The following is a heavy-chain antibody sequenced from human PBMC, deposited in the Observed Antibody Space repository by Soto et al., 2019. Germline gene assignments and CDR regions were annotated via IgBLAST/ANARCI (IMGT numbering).Heavy chain of an antibody. Sequence: GGSLRLSCAASGFTFSSYAMSWVRQAPGKGLEWVSAISGSGGSTYYADSMKGRFTISRDNSKNTLYLQMNSLRAEDTAVYSGARSPPYRNHPLVDYWGQGTLVTVSS. CDR1: GFTFSSYA. CDR2: ISGSGGST. CDR3: ARSPPYRNHPLVDY. J-gene: IGHJ4*02. V-gene: IGHV3-23*01. D-gene: IGHD4-4*01.